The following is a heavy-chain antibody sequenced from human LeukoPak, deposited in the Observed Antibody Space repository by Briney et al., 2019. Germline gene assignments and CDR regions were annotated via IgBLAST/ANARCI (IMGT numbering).Heavy chain of an antibody. D-gene: IGHD5-12*01. V-gene: IGHV3-48*03. CDR1: GFTFSSYE. J-gene: IGHJ4*02. Sequence: GGSLRLSCAASGFTFSSYEMNWVRQAPGKGLEWVSYISSSGSTIYYADSVKGRFTISRDNSKDTLYLQMNSLRAEDTAIYYCARDQNSYSGYDKPLDYWGQGTLVTVSS. CDR3: ARDQNSYSGYDKPLDY. CDR2: ISSSGSTI.